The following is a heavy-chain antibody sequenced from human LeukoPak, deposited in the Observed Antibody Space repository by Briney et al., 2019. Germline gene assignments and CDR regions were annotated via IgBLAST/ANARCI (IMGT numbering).Heavy chain of an antibody. CDR3: ARGLDYYGSGSYYNS. V-gene: IGHV4-34*01. D-gene: IGHD3-10*01. Sequence: SETLSLTCAVYGGSFSGYYWSWIRQPPGKGLEWIGEINHSGSTNYNPSPKSRVTISVDTSKNQFSLKLSSVTAADTAVYYCARGLDYYGSGSYYNSWGQGTLVTVSS. CDR2: INHSGST. CDR1: GGSFSGYY. J-gene: IGHJ4*02.